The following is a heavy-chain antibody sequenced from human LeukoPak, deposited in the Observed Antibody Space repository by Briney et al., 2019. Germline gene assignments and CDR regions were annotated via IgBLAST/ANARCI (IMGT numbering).Heavy chain of an antibody. Sequence: SETLSLTCTVAGGSISSSSYYWGWIRQPPGTGLEWIGSIYYSGSTYYNPSLKSRVTISVDTSKNQFSLKLTPLTAADPALYYCPTRQTANIFPLTTWFAPWGPGTLVTVSS. J-gene: IGHJ5*02. V-gene: IGHV4-39*01. CDR3: PTRQTANIFPLTTWFAP. CDR2: IYYSGST. CDR1: GGSISSSSYY. D-gene: IGHD1-14*01.